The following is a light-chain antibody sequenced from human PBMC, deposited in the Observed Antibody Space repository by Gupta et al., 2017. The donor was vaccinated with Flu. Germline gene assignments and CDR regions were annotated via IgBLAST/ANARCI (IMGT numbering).Light chain of an antibody. CDR2: GAS. Sequence: EIVXTQXPATLSVXXGERATLSCRASQSVSSNLAWYQQKPGQAPRLLIYGASTRATGIPARFSGSGSGTEFTLTISSLQSEDFAVYYCQQYNNWPPTFGQGTKLEIK. CDR3: QQYNNWPPT. CDR1: QSVSSN. V-gene: IGKV3-15*01. J-gene: IGKJ2*01.